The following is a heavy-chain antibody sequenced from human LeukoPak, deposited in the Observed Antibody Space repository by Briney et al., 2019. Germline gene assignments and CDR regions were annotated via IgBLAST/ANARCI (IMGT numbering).Heavy chain of an antibody. J-gene: IGHJ4*02. CDR2: LYTSGST. CDR3: ARDVPTTVDGTWYYFDY. V-gene: IGHV4-4*07. Sequence: PSETLSLTCTVSGYSISSGYYWSWIRQPAGKGLEWIGRLYTSGSTKYNPSLKSRVTMSVDTSKNQFSLKLSSVTAADTAVYYCARDVPTTVDGTWYYFDYWGQGTLVTVSS. D-gene: IGHD6-13*01. CDR1: GYSISSGYY.